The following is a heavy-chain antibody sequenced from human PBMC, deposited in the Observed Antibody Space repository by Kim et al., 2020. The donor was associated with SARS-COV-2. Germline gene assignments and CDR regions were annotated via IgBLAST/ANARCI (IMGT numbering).Heavy chain of an antibody. Sequence: GGTIDYAAPVKGRFTISRDDSKNTLYLEINSLKTEDTAVYYCTSGGSGHWGQGTLVTVSS. V-gene: IGHV3-15*01. CDR2: GGTI. J-gene: IGHJ4*02. D-gene: IGHD3-10*01. CDR3: TSGGSGH.